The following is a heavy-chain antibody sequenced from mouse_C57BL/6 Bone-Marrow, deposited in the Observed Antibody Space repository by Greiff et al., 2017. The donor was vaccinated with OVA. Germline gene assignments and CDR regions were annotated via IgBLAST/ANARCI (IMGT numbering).Heavy chain of an antibody. J-gene: IGHJ4*01. CDR2: ISNLAYSI. D-gene: IGHD3-2*02. CDR1: GFTFSDYG. Sequence: EVKVEESGGGLVQPGGSLKLSCAASGFTFSDYGMAWVRQAPRKGPEWVAFISNLAYSIYYADTVTGRFTISWANAKNTLYLEMSSVRSEDTAMYYCARTAQDTLMDDWGKRTSVTVAS. CDR3: ARTAQDTLMDD. V-gene: IGHV5-15*04.